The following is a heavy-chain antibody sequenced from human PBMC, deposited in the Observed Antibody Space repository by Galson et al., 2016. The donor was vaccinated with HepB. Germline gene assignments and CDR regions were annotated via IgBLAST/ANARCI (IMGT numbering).Heavy chain of an antibody. CDR1: GFTFSSYA. J-gene: IGHJ4*02. CDR2: LWSDGTFK. D-gene: IGHD5-24*01. CDR3: AREATHKEIPGPPTGDFDY. Sequence: SLRLSCAASGFTFSSYAMHWVRQAPGKGLEWVAVLWSDGTFKHYAASVKGRFSISRDISKNTLFLQMNSLRVEDTAVYYCAREATHKEIPGPPTGDFDYWGQGTLVTVSS. V-gene: IGHV3-33*01.